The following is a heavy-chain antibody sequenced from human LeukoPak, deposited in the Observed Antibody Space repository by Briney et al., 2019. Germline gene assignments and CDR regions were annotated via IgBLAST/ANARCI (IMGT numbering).Heavy chain of an antibody. CDR3: ARALRFVVGGYYYYYGMDV. Sequence: PSETLSLTCTVSGGSTSSYYWSWIRQPPGKGLEWIGYIYYSGSTNYNPSLKSRVTISVDTSKNQFSLKLSSVTAADTAVYYCARALRFVVGGYYYYYGMDVWGQGTTVTVSS. J-gene: IGHJ6*02. CDR2: IYYSGST. CDR1: GGSTSSYY. V-gene: IGHV4-59*01. D-gene: IGHD2-2*01.